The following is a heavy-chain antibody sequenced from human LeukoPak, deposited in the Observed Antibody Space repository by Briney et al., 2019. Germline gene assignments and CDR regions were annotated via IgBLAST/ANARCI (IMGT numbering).Heavy chain of an antibody. V-gene: IGHV3-23*01. CDR3: AKDMLYYYGSGSYGGDY. J-gene: IGHJ4*02. D-gene: IGHD3-10*01. Sequence: GGSLRLSCAASGLTFSSYAMSWVRQAPGKGLEWVSGISGSGYDTYYVDSVKGRFTISRDNSKKTVYLQMISLRAEDTAVYYCAKDMLYYYGSGSYGGDYWGQETLVTVSS. CDR1: GLTFSSYA. CDR2: ISGSGYDT.